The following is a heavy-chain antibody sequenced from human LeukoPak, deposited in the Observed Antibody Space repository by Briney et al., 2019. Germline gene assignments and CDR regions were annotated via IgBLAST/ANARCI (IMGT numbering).Heavy chain of an antibody. D-gene: IGHD1-20*01. J-gene: IGHJ6*03. V-gene: IGHV1-2*02. CDR2: INPNSGGT. CDR3: ARDARGNWIFSAYYYYYMDV. Sequence: ASVKVSCRASGYTFTGYYMHWVRQAPGQGLEWMGWINPNSGGTNYAQKFQGRVTMTRDTSISTAYMELSRLRSDDTAVYYCARDARGNWIFSAYYYYYMDVWGKGTTVTVSS. CDR1: GYTFTGYY.